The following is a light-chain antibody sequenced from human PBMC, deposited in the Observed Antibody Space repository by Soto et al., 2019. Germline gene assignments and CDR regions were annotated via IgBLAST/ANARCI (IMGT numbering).Light chain of an antibody. V-gene: IGLV2-14*03. Sequence: QSALTQPASVSGSPGQSITISCSGTSSDVGAYNYVSWYQQHPGKAPKLMIYDVSNRPSGVSNRFSGSKSGNTASLTISGLQAEDEADYYCRSYTTSSTLLFGGGTQLTVL. CDR2: DVS. J-gene: IGLJ2*01. CDR1: SSDVGAYNY. CDR3: RSYTTSSTLL.